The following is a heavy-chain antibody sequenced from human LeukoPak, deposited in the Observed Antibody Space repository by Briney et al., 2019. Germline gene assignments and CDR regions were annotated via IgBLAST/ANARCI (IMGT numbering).Heavy chain of an antibody. CDR3: ARGNYDSSGYYPEY. J-gene: IGHJ4*02. Sequence: ASVKVSCKASGYTFTGYYIHWVRQAPGQGLEWMGWINPNSGGTNNAQKFQGRVTMTRDTSISTAYMELSSLRSEDTAVYYCARGNYDSSGYYPEYWGQGTLVTVSS. CDR1: GYTFTGYY. D-gene: IGHD3-22*01. CDR2: INPNSGGT. V-gene: IGHV1-2*02.